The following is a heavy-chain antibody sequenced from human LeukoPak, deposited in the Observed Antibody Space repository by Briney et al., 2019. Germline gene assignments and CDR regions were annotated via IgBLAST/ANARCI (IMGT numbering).Heavy chain of an antibody. J-gene: IGHJ6*02. CDR2: IRSKANRYVT. V-gene: IGHV3-73*01. Sequence: PGGSLRLSCVGSGFTFSGSALQWARQASGKGLEWVGRIRSKANRYVTAYAASLEGRVTITRDDSKNTAYLQMNSLKTEDTAVYFCTRHTDRYCSGAGCYVNYFYGLDVWGQGTTVTVSS. D-gene: IGHD2-15*01. CDR3: TRHTDRYCSGAGCYVNYFYGLDV. CDR1: GFTFSGSA.